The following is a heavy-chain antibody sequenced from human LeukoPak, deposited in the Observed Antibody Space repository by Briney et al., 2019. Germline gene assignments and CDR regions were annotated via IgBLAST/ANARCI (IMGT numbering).Heavy chain of an antibody. CDR3: ARDPLGSSGYYWGAFDI. V-gene: IGHV3-30*01. CDR2: ISYDGSNK. Sequence: PGRSLRLSCAASGFTFSSYAMHWVRQAPGKGLEWVAVISYDGSNKYYADSAKGRFTISRDNSKNTLYLQMNSLRAEDTAVYYCARDPLGSSGYYWGAFDIWGQGTMVTVSS. D-gene: IGHD3-22*01. CDR1: GFTFSSYA. J-gene: IGHJ3*02.